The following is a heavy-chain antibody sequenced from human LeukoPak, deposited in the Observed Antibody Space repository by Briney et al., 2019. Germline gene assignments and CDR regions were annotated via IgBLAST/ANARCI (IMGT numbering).Heavy chain of an antibody. Sequence: SETLSLTCTVSGGSISSSSYYWGWIRQPPGKGLEWIGSIYYSGSTYYNPSLKSRVTISVDTSKNQFSLKLSSVTAADTAVYYCARLYCSSTSCPAIDYWGQGTLVTVSS. V-gene: IGHV4-39*01. CDR2: IYYSGST. J-gene: IGHJ4*02. D-gene: IGHD2-2*01. CDR1: GGSISSSSYY. CDR3: ARLYCSSTSCPAIDY.